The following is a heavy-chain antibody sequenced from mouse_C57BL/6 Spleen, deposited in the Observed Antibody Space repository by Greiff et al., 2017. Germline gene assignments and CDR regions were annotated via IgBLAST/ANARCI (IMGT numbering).Heavy chain of an antibody. CDR1: GFTFTDYY. D-gene: IGHD2-4*01. Sequence: EVQVVESGGGLVQPGGSLSLSCAASGFTFTDYYMSWVRQPPGKALEWLGFIRNKANGYTTEYSASVKGRFTISRDNSQSILYLQMNALRAEDSATYYCARYPYDYDPYYYAMDYWGQGTSVTVSS. V-gene: IGHV7-3*01. J-gene: IGHJ4*01. CDR3: ARYPYDYDPYYYAMDY. CDR2: IRNKANGYTT.